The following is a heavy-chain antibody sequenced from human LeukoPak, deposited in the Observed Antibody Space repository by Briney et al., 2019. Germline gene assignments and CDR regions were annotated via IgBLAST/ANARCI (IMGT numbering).Heavy chain of an antibody. CDR3: ARSVDTAMDNFDY. CDR2: ISSSGSTI. J-gene: IGHJ4*02. Sequence: GGSLRLSCAASGFTFSDYYMSWIRQAPGKGLEWVSYISSSGSTIYYADSVKGRFTISRDNAKNSLYLQMNSLRAEDTAVYYCARSVDTAMDNFDYWGQGTLVTVSS. D-gene: IGHD5-18*01. CDR1: GFTFSDYY. V-gene: IGHV3-11*01.